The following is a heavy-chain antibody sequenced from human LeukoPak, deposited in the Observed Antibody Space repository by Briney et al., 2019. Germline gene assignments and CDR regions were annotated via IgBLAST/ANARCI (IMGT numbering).Heavy chain of an antibody. D-gene: IGHD3-22*01. CDR2: IYYSGST. CDR1: GGSISSGGYS. V-gene: IGHV4-30-4*07. Sequence: KPSETLSLTCAVSGGSISSGGYSWSWIRQPPGKGLEWIGYIYYSGSTYYNPSLKSRVTISVDTSKNQFSLKLSSVTAADTAVYYCARRTSKSGFAPVRRGSGYYGGFDYWGQGTLVTVSS. J-gene: IGHJ4*02. CDR3: ARRTSKSGFAPVRRGSGYYGGFDY.